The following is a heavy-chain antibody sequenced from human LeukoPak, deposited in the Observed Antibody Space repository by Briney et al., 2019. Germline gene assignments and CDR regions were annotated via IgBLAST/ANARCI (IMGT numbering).Heavy chain of an antibody. CDR2: MNPISGNT. Sequence: GASVKVSCKASGYTFTSYDISWVRQAAGQGLEWMGWMNPISGNTGYAQNFQGRVTMTMSTSISTDYMALSSLRSEGTAVYFCARAVYPSYGMNVWGQGTTVTVPS. V-gene: IGHV1-8*01. CDR3: ARAVYPSYGMNV. D-gene: IGHD2-8*01. CDR1: GYTFTSYD. J-gene: IGHJ6*02.